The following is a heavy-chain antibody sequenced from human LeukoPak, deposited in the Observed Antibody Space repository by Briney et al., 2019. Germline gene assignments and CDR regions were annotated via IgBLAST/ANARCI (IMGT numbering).Heavy chain of an antibody. J-gene: IGHJ5*02. CDR1: GYTFSNYA. D-gene: IGHD2-2*01. V-gene: IGHV7-4-1*02. CDR2: NTDTGKP. CDR3: ARFPHPYCSSAGCPNWLDP. Sequence: ASVKVSCKASGYTFSNYALNWVRQAPGQGLERMGNTDTGKPTYAQGFTGRFVFSLDTSVSTAYLQISSLQAADTAVYYCARFPHPYCSSAGCPNWLDPWGQGTLVTVSS.